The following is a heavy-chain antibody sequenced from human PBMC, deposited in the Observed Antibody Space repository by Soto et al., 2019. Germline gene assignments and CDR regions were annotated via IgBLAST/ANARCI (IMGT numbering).Heavy chain of an antibody. D-gene: IGHD6-25*01. V-gene: IGHV1-46*01. CDR3: ARDCPTAKTKSYYYYWAMDV. J-gene: IGHJ6*01. CDR2: INPSGGST. CDR1: GYAYTSNY. Sequence: GVSVELCCKARGYAYTSNYRHSLRHAHGQGLEWMGIINPSGGSTSYAQKFQGRVTMTRDTSKNQFSLKLSSVTAADTAVYYCARDCPTAKTKSYYYYWAMDVCGQGLTVTVSS.